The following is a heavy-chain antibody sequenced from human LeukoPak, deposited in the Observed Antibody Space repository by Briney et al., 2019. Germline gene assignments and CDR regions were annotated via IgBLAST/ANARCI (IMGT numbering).Heavy chain of an antibody. CDR2: VIPIFGTA. D-gene: IGHD7-27*01. CDR1: GGTFSSYA. J-gene: IGHJ2*01. V-gene: IGHV1-69*05. Sequence: GGSVKVSCKASGGTFSSYAISWVRQGPGQGLGWVGGVIPIFGTANYAQKFQGRVTITTDESTSTAYMELSSLRSEDTAVYYCARTQTGDANWYFDLWGRGTLVTVSS. CDR3: ARTQTGDANWYFDL.